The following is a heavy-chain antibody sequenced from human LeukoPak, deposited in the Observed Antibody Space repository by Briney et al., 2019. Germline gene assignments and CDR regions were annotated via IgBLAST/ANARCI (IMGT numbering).Heavy chain of an antibody. V-gene: IGHV3-49*04. J-gene: IGHJ4*02. CDR1: GFTFGDYA. CDR3: TRCSGGSCYLQFDY. Sequence: GGSLRLSCTASGFTFGDYAMSWVRQAPGKGLEWVGFIRSKAYGGTTEYAASGKGRFTISRDDSKSIAYLQMNSLKTEDTAVYYCTRCSGGSCYLQFDYWGQGTLVTVSS. CDR2: IRSKAYGGTT. D-gene: IGHD2-15*01.